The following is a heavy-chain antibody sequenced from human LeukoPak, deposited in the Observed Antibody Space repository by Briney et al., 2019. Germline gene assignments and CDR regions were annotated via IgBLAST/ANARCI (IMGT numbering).Heavy chain of an antibody. CDR1: GFTFSSYA. V-gene: IGHV3-64*01. CDR2: ISSNGGST. Sequence: GGSLRLSCAASGFTFSSYAMHWVRQAPGKGLEYVSAISSNGGSTYYANSVKGRFTISRDNSKNTLYLQMGSLRAEDMAVYYCARSPLWFGEYYFDYWAREPWSPSPQ. J-gene: IGHJ4*02. D-gene: IGHD3-10*01. CDR3: ARSPLWFGEYYFDY.